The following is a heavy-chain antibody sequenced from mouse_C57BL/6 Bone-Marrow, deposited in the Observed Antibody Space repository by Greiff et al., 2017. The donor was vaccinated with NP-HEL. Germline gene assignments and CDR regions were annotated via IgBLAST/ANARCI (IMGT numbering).Heavy chain of an antibody. CDR1: GFTFSDYG. CDR2: ISNLAYSI. D-gene: IGHD3-2*02. V-gene: IGHV5-15*01. J-gene: IGHJ3*01. Sequence: EVQRVESGGGLVQPGGSLKLSCAASGFTFSDYGMAWVRQAPRKGPEWVAFISNLAYSIYYADTVTGRFTISRENAKNPLYLEMSSLRSEDTAMYYCAREDSSGYWFAYWGQGTLVTVSA. CDR3: AREDSSGYWFAY.